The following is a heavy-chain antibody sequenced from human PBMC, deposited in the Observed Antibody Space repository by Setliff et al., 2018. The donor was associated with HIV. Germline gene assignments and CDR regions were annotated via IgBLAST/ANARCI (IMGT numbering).Heavy chain of an antibody. CDR2: IYTSGST. CDR3: ARAEMATIVAFDI. Sequence: SETLSLTCTVSGGSITSSYWSWIRQPAGKGLEWIGRIYTSGSTNYNPSLKSRVTMSIDTSKNHFSLKLTSVTAADTAVYYCARAEMATIVAFDIWGQGTMVTVSS. V-gene: IGHV4-4*07. D-gene: IGHD5-12*01. CDR1: GGSITSSY. J-gene: IGHJ3*02.